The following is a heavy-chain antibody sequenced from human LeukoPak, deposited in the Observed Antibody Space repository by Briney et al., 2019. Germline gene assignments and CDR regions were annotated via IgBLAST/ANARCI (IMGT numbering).Heavy chain of an antibody. CDR1: GYTFSGTGWY. V-gene: IGHV1-2*02. CDR3: ARDGPAQMVDFDY. Sequence: EASVKVSCKASGYTFSGTGWYLYWLRQAPGQGLECMGWIYPYTGATHYAQKFQGRVAMTKDTSISTAYMELSRLRPDVTAEYYCARDGPAQMVDFDYWGQGTLVTVSS. CDR2: IYPYTGAT. D-gene: IGHD3-10*01. J-gene: IGHJ4*02.